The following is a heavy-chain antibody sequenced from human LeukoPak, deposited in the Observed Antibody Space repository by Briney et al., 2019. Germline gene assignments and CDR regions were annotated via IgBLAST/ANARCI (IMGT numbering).Heavy chain of an antibody. Sequence: GASVKVSCKASGYTFTGYYMHWVRQATGQGLEWMGWMNPNSGNTGYAQKFQGRVTITRNTSISTAYMGLSSLRSEDTAVYYCARAAGSGWSSYYYYYMDVWGKGTTVTVSS. CDR3: ARAAGSGWSSYYYYYMDV. J-gene: IGHJ6*03. CDR2: MNPNSGNT. D-gene: IGHD6-19*01. V-gene: IGHV1-8*03. CDR1: GYTFTGYY.